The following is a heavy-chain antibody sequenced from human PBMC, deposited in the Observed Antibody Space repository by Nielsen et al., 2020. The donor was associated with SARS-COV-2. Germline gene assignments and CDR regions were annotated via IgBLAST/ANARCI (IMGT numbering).Heavy chain of an antibody. D-gene: IGHD2-2*01. CDR2: INPSGGTT. CDR1: GYTFTKYY. Sequence: ASVQVSCKASGYTFTKYYIHWVRQAPGQGLEWMGIINPSGGTTIYAQKFQGRVTMTRDTSTSTVYMELTTLRSEDTATYYCARAQLRSTWDFDSWGQGTLVTVSS. V-gene: IGHV1-46*01. J-gene: IGHJ4*02. CDR3: ARAQLRSTWDFDS.